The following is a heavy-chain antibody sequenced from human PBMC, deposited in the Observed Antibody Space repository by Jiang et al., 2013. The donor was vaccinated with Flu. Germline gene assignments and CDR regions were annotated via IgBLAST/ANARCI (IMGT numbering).Heavy chain of an antibody. J-gene: IGHJ6*02. D-gene: IGHD6-6*01. CDR2: IDWDDDK. CDR3: ARIRESSSPYYYGMDV. Sequence: GFSLRTSGMSVTWIRQPPGKALEWLALIDWDDDKYYSTSLKTRLTISRDTSKNQVVLTMTNMDPVDTATYYCARIRESSSPYYYGMDVWGQGTTVTVSS. V-gene: IGHV2-70*01. CDR1: GFSLRTSGMS.